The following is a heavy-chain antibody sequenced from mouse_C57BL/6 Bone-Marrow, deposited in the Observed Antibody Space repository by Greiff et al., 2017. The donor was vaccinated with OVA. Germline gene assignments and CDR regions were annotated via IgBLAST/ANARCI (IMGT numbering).Heavy chain of an antibody. CDR3: TREGHSSGLDY. D-gene: IGHD3-2*02. V-gene: IGHV5-9-1*02. CDR1: GFTFSSYA. Sequence: EVHLVESGAGLVKPGGSLKLSCAASGFTFSSYAMSWVRQTPEKRLEWVAYISSGGDYIYYADTVKGRFTISRDNARNTLYLQMSSLKSEDTAMYYCTREGHSSGLDYWGQGTTLTVSS. CDR2: ISSGGDYI. J-gene: IGHJ2*01.